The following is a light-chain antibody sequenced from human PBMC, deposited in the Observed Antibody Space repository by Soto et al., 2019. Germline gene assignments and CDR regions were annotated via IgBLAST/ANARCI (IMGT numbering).Light chain of an antibody. Sequence: EIVLTQSPGTLSLSPGERATLSCRASQSVISTYLVWYQQKPGQAPRLLIYGASNRATGITDRFTGSGSGTDFTLTISRLEPEDFAVYYCQQYGSSPLTFGGGTKVEIK. J-gene: IGKJ4*01. CDR3: QQYGSSPLT. CDR2: GAS. V-gene: IGKV3-20*01. CDR1: QSVISTY.